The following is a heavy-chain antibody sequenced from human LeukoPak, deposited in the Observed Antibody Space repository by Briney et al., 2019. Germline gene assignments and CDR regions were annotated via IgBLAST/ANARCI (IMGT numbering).Heavy chain of an antibody. CDR3: ASHTSGSYVDY. D-gene: IGHD1-26*01. V-gene: IGHV4-39*01. CDR2: IYYSGNT. Sequence: PSETLSLTCTVSGGSISSSSYYWGWIRQPPGKGLEWIGSIYYSGNTYYNPSLKSRVTISVDTSKNQFSLKLSSVTAADTAVYYCASHTSGSYVDYWGQGTLVTVSS. CDR1: GGSISSSSYY. J-gene: IGHJ4*02.